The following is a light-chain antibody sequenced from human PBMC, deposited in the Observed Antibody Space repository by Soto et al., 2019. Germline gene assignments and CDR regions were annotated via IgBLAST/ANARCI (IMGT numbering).Light chain of an antibody. CDR3: GSYTGSIYV. CDR1: SXDVGGYKF. Sequence: QSALTQPASVSGSPGQSITISCTGTSXDVGGYKFVSWYQQHPGKAPKLMIYEVSNRPSGVSSRFSGSKSGNTASLTISGLQAEDEADYYCGSYTGSIYVFGTGTKVTVL. V-gene: IGLV2-14*01. J-gene: IGLJ1*01. CDR2: EVS.